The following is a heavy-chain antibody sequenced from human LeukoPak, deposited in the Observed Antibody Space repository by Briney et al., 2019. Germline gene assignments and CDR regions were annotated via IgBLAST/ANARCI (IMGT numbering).Heavy chain of an antibody. CDR2: IYSGGST. D-gene: IGHD6-13*01. CDR3: ARGDVSSSSWYWFDY. CDR1: GFTVSSNY. Sequence: GGSLRLSCAASGFTVSSNYMSWVGQAPGKGLEGVTVIYSGGSTYYADSVKGRFTISRDNSKSTLYLQMNSLRAEDTAVYYCARGDVSSSSWYWFDYWSQGTLVTVSS. V-gene: IGHV3-66*01. J-gene: IGHJ4*02.